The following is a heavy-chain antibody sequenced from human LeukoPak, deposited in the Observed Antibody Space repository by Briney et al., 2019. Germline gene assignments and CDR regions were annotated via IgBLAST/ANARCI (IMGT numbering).Heavy chain of an antibody. Sequence: GGSLRLSCAASGVTFSSYDMHWVRQATGKGLEWVSAIGTAGDTYYPGSVKGRFTISRENAKNSLYLQMNSLRAEDTAVYYCARGLTYYYDSSGPEDDAFGIWGQGTMVTVSS. V-gene: IGHV3-13*01. J-gene: IGHJ3*02. CDR1: GVTFSSYD. CDR3: ARGLTYYYDSSGPEDDAFGI. D-gene: IGHD3-22*01. CDR2: IGTAGDT.